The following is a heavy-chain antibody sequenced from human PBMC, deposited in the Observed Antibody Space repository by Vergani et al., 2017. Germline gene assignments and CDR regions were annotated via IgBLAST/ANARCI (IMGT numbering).Heavy chain of an antibody. J-gene: IGHJ6*03. CDR2: IYYSGST. Sequence: QVQLQESGPGLVKPSQTLSLTCTVSGGSISSGGYYWSWIRQHPGKGLEWIGYIYYSGSTYYNPSLKSRVTTSVDTSKNQFSLKLSSVTAADTAVYYCARDQRRYYDSSSSYYDYMDVWGKGTTVTVSS. CDR1: GGSISSGGYY. CDR3: ARDQRRYYDSSSSYYDYMDV. D-gene: IGHD3-22*01. V-gene: IGHV4-31*03.